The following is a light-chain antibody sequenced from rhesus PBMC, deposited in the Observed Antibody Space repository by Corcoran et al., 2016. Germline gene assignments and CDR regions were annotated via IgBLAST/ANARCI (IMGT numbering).Light chain of an antibody. CDR1: QGISKW. J-gene: IGKJ3*01. Sequence: DIQMTQSPSSLSASVGDRVTITCRASQGISKWLAWYQQKPGKAPKLLIYRASHLEAGVPSRFTGSGSGTDFTPTISSLQPEDVATYYCQQYNSAPFTFGPGTKLDIK. CDR2: RAS. V-gene: IGKV1-69*01. CDR3: QQYNSAPFT.